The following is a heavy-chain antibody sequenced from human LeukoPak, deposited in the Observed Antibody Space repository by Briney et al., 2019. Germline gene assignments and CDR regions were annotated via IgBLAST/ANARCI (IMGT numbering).Heavy chain of an antibody. J-gene: IGHJ4*02. Sequence: GGSPRLSCAASGFTFSSYGMHWVRQAPGKGLEWVAVISYDGSNKYYADSVKGRFTISRDNSKNTLYLQMNSLRAEDTAVYYCARDLEQHLDYWGQGTLVTVSS. V-gene: IGHV3-30*19. CDR2: ISYDGSNK. CDR1: GFTFSSYG. D-gene: IGHD6-13*01. CDR3: ARDLEQHLDY.